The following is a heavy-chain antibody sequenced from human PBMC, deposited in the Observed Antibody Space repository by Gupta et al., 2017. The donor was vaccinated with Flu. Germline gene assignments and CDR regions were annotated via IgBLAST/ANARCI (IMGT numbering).Heavy chain of an antibody. D-gene: IGHD1-1*01. V-gene: IGHV3-74*01. CDR3: SRDMTGAKAS. Sequence: HWVRQVPGQGLICVARINPDWTITNHADSVRGRFTISRDIAKNTVYLQLNSLKVEDTAIYYCSRDMTGAKASWGQGTQVTVSA. J-gene: IGHJ5*02. CDR2: INPDWTIT.